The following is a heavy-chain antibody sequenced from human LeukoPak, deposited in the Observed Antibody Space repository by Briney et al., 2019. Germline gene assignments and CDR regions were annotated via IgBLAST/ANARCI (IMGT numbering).Heavy chain of an antibody. CDR1: GGSLSGYY. D-gene: IGHD3-22*01. CDR3: ARQTTSGYLDY. J-gene: IGHJ4*02. CDR2: INHSGST. V-gene: IGHV4-34*01. Sequence: PSETLSHACSVYGGSLSGYYRSWIRQTPGKGLELIGEINHSGSTTYYPSFKNRVTISVDTSKNQFSLKLSSVTAADRALYYCARQTTSGYLDYWGQGTLVTVS.